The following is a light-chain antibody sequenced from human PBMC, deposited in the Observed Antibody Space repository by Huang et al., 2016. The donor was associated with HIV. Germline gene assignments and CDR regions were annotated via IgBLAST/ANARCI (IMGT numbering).Light chain of an antibody. J-gene: IGKJ2*01. Sequence: EMVMTQSPATLSVSPVERATLFCRASQSVNNNLAWYQQKHGQAPRLLMYGASTRATGSSARFSSSGSGTEFTLTISRLQSEDFALYYCQQYNSRYTFGQGTKVEIK. CDR3: QQYNSRYT. CDR2: GAS. V-gene: IGKV3-15*01. CDR1: QSVNNN.